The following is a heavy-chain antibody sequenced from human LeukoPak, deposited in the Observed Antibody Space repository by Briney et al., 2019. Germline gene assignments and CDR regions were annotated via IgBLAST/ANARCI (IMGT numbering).Heavy chain of an antibody. D-gene: IGHD2-15*01. CDR1: GFTFSSYG. CDR3: ARVGYCSGGSCYGVAAVDY. J-gene: IGHJ4*02. CDR2: IWYDGSNK. V-gene: IGHV3-33*01. Sequence: GGSLRLSCAASGFTFSSYGMHWVRQAPGKGLEWVAVIWYDGSNKYYADSVKSRFTISRDNSKNTLYLQMNSLRAEDTAVYYCARVGYCSGGSCYGVAAVDYWGQGTLVTVSS.